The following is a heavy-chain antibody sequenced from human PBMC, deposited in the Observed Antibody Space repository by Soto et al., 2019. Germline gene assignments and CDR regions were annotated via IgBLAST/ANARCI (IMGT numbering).Heavy chain of an antibody. D-gene: IGHD2-21*01. CDR3: ARGDDHERKCDLAY. J-gene: IGHJ4*02. CDR1: GFNFNTYF. CDR2: IFPNGRDK. V-gene: IGHV3-30*13. Sequence: QVQLVQSGGGVVQPGRSLRLSCAASGFNFNTYFMHWVRQAPGKGLEWVAMIFPNGRDKEYADSVKGRFTISRDNSHNRMYLQMDSLIPEDTAVYYCARGDDHERKCDLAYWGQGALVTVSS.